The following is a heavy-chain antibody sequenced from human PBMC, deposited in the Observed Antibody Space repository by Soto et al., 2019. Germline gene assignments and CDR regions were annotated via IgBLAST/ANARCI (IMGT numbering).Heavy chain of an antibody. J-gene: IGHJ4*02. CDR1: GYAFTSYG. CDR2: VSAYSGNT. CDR3: AREIPGYSYGYYFDY. D-gene: IGHD5-18*01. Sequence: ASVKVSCKTSGYAFTSYGISWVRQAPGQGLEWMGWVSAYSGNTNYAQKLQGRVTMTTDTSTSTAYMELRSLRSDDTAVYYCAREIPGYSYGYYFDYWGQGTLVTVSS. V-gene: IGHV1-18*01.